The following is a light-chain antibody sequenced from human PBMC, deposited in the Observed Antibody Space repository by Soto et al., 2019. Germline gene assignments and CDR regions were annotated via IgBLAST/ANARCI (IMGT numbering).Light chain of an antibody. CDR1: ISDVGSYNL. Sequence: QSVLTQPASLSGSPGQSITISCTGTISDVGSYNLVSWYQQHPGKAPKLMIYEGSKRPSGVSNRFSGSKPGNTASLTISGLQAEDEADYYCCSYAGSFYVFGTGTKVTVL. CDR3: CSYAGSFYV. V-gene: IGLV2-23*01. J-gene: IGLJ1*01. CDR2: EGS.